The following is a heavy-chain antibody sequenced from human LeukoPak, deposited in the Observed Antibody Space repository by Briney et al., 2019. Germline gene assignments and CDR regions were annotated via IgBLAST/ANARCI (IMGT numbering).Heavy chain of an antibody. J-gene: IGHJ4*02. D-gene: IGHD6-13*01. CDR3: AKIDGGSSWFPDY. Sequence: GGSLRLSCAASGFTVSSSYMSWVRQAPGKGLEWVSAISGSGGSTYYADSVKGRFTISRDNTKNTLYLQMNSLRAEDTAVYYCAKIDGGSSWFPDYWGQGTLVTVSS. CDR2: ISGSGGST. V-gene: IGHV3-23*01. CDR1: GFTVSSSY.